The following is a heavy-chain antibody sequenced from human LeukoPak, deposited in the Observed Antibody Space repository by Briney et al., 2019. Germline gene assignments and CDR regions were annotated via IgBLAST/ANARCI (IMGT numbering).Heavy chain of an antibody. CDR3: ARERYCSGGSCPPLY. CDR1: GYTFTSYG. V-gene: IGHV1-18*01. Sequence: GASVKVSCKASGYTFTSYGISWLRQAPGQGLEWMGWISAYNGNTNYAQKLQGRVTMTTDTSTSTAYMELRSLRSDDTAVYYCARERYCSGGSCPPLYWGQGTLVTVSS. D-gene: IGHD2-15*01. CDR2: ISAYNGNT. J-gene: IGHJ4*02.